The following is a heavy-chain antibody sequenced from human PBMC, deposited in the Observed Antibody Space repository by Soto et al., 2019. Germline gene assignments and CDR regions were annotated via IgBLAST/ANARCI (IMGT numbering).Heavy chain of an antibody. CDR2: ISAYNGNT. V-gene: IGHV1-18*01. J-gene: IGHJ4*02. CDR1: GYTFTSYG. D-gene: IGHD3-3*01. CDR3: ARSHDFWSGYPQYYFDY. Sequence: ASVKVSCKASGYTFTSYGISWVRQAPGQGIEWMGWISAYNGNTNYAQKLQGRVTMTTDTSTSTAYMELRSLRSDDTAVYYCARSHDFWSGYPQYYFDYWTQGTLVPVSS.